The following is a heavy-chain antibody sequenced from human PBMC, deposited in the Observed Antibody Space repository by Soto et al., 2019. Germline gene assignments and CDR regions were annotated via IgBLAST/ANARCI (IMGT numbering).Heavy chain of an antibody. J-gene: IGHJ4*02. Sequence: PGGSLRLSCAASGFTFSSFWMHWVRQAPGKGLEWVSRTNEDGSTINYADSVKGRFTISRXNXXNTLYLEMNSLRVEDTAVYYGTRDMEGWGGYWGPGTLVTVSS. D-gene: IGHD3-3*01. CDR1: GFTFSSFW. CDR3: TRDMEGWGGY. V-gene: IGHV3-74*01. CDR2: TNEDGSTI.